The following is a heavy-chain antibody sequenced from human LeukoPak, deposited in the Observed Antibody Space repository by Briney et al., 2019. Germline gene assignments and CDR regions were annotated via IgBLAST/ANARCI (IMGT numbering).Heavy chain of an antibody. CDR1: GGSISSYY. CDR3: ARDTFEYGMDV. J-gene: IGHJ6*02. D-gene: IGHD2/OR15-2a*01. V-gene: IGHV4-59*01. CDR2: IYYSGST. Sequence: TLSLTCTVSGGSISSYYWSWIRQPPGKGLEWIGYIYYSGSTNYNPSLKSRVTISVDTSKNQFSLKLSSVTAADTAVYYCARDTFEYGMDVWGQGTTVTVSS.